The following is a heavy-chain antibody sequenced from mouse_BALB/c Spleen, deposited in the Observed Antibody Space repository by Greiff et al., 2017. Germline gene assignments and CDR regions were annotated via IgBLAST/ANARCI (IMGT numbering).Heavy chain of an antibody. V-gene: IGHV5-6-5*01. CDR3: ASTATWYFDV. CDR2: ISSGGST. CDR1: GFTFSSYA. D-gene: IGHD1-2*01. Sequence: EVKVEESGGGLVKPGGSLKLSCAASGFTFSSYAMSWVRQTPEKRLEWVASISSGGSTYYPDSVKGRFTISRDNARNILYLQMSSLRSEDTAMYYCASTATWYFDVWGAGTTVTVSS. J-gene: IGHJ1*01.